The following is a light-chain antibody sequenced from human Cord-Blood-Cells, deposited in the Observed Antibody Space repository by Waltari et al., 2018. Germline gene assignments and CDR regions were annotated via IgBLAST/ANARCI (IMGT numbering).Light chain of an antibody. J-gene: IGLJ1*01. CDR3: CSYAGSSTYV. CDR2: EGS. Sequence: QSALTQPASVSGSPGQSITISCTGTSSAVGSYNLVSWYQQHPGKAPKLMLYEGSKRPSGVSNRFSGSQSGNTASLTISGLQAEDEADYYCCSYAGSSTYVFGTGTKVTVL. V-gene: IGLV2-23*01. CDR1: SSAVGSYNL.